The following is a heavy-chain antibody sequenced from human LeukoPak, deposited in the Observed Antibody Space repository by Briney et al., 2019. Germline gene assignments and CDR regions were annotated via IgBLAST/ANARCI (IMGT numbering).Heavy chain of an antibody. V-gene: IGHV3-23*01. CDR2: ISASGGSL. Sequence: GGSLRLSCAASGFNFSAYSMTWVRQTPEKGLEWISAISASGGSLYSADSVRGRFTISRDNSKNTLFLQMNTLRAEDSALYYCAKGTIAAAGTKFDYWGQGALVTVSS. D-gene: IGHD6-13*01. CDR3: AKGTIAAAGTKFDY. J-gene: IGHJ4*02. CDR1: GFNFSAYS.